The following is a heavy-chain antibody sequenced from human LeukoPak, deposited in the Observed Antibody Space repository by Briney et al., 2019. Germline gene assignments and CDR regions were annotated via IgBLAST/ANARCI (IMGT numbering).Heavy chain of an antibody. CDR2: IYNSGST. CDR3: ACLTTADAFDI. V-gene: IGHV4-59*01. Sequence: SETLSLTCNVSGDSIGSYYWSWIRQPPGKGLEWIGYIYNSGSTNYNPSLKSRVTISVDTSKNQFSLKLSSVTAADTAVYYCACLTTADAFDIWGQGTKVTVSS. D-gene: IGHD3-22*01. J-gene: IGHJ3*02. CDR1: GDSIGSYY.